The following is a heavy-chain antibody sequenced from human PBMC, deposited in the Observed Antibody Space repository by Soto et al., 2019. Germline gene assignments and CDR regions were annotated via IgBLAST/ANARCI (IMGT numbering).Heavy chain of an antibody. CDR2: ISAYNGNT. CDR1: GYTFTSYG. V-gene: IGHV1-18*01. CDR3: ARVCTGLTICGVAYDYNWLDP. Sequence: QVQLVQSGAEVKKPGASVKVSCKASGYTFTSYGISWVRQAPGQGLEWMGWISAYNGNTNYAQKLQGRVTMTTDTSTITAYMELRRLRSDDTAVYYCARVCTGLTICGVAYDYNWLDPWGQGTLVTVSS. D-gene: IGHD3-3*01. J-gene: IGHJ5*02.